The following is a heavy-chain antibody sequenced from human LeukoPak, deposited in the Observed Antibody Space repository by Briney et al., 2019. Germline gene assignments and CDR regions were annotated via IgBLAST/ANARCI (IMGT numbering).Heavy chain of an antibody. V-gene: IGHV4-34*01. CDR3: ARSVVVAATQNQVVY. CDR2: INHSGST. D-gene: IGHD2-15*01. J-gene: IGHJ4*02. Sequence: SETLSLTCAVYGGSFSGYYWSWIRQPPGKGLEWIGEINHSGSTNYNPSLKSRVTISVDTSKNHFSLELSSVTAADTAVYYCARSVVVAATQNQVVYWGQGTLVTVSS. CDR1: GGSFSGYY.